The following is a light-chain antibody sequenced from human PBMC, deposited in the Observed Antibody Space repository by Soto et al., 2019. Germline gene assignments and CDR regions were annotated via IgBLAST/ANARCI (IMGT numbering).Light chain of an antibody. Sequence: EIVLTQSPGTLSLSPGERATLSCRASQSFHTNYLAWYQHRPGQAPRLLIYGASIRASGIPERFSGRGSGTDFTLTISSLQPDDFATYYCQQCYWHWTFGQGTKVEIK. V-gene: IGKV3-20*01. J-gene: IGKJ1*01. CDR3: QQCYWHWT. CDR2: GAS. CDR1: QSFHTNY.